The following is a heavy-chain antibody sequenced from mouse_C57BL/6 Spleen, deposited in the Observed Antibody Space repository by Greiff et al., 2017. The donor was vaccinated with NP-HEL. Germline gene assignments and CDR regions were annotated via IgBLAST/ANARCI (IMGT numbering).Heavy chain of an antibody. Sequence: VKLQQPGAELVKPGASVKMSCKASGYTFTSYWITWVKQRPGQGLEWIGDIYPGSGSTNYNEKFKSKATLTVDTSSSTAYMQLSSLTSEDSAVYYCARNYGSSPAWFAYWGQGTLVTVSA. V-gene: IGHV1-55*01. CDR3: ARNYGSSPAWFAY. D-gene: IGHD1-1*01. J-gene: IGHJ3*01. CDR1: GYTFTSYW. CDR2: IYPGSGST.